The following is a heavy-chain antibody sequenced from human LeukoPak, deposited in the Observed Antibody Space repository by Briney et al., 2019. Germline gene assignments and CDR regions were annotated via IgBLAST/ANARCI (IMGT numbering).Heavy chain of an antibody. J-gene: IGHJ4*02. V-gene: IGHV3-15*01. Sequence: PGGSLRLSCVASGLTSSNAWMSWVRQAPGRGLEWVGLIKSKTDGGTTEYNAPVKGRFTVSRDDSKNTVYLQMSSLKTEDTAVYYCTPNFFDYWGQGSLVTVSS. CDR1: GLTSSNAW. CDR2: IKSKTDGGTT. CDR3: TPNFFDY.